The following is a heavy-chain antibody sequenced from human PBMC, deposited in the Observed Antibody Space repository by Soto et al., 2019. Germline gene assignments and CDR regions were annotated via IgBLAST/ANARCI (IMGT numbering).Heavy chain of an antibody. CDR3: ARRSQYSSSPADAFDI. CDR2: IYYSGST. V-gene: IGHV4-39*01. CDR1: GGSISSSSYY. D-gene: IGHD6-6*01. J-gene: IGHJ3*02. Sequence: PSETLSLTCTVSGGSISSSSYYWGWIRQPPGKGLEWIGSIYYSGSTYYNPPLKSRVTISVDTSKNQFSLKLSSVTAADTAVYYCARRSQYSSSPADAFDIWGQGTMVTVSS.